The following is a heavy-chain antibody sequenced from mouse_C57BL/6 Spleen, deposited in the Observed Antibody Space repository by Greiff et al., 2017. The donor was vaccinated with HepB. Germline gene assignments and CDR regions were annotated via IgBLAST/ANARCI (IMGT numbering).Heavy chain of an antibody. V-gene: IGHV3-6*01. J-gene: IGHJ2*01. CDR3: AREGDGYYPYFDY. D-gene: IGHD2-3*01. CDR2: ISYDGSN. CDR1: GYSITSGYY. Sequence: EVQLQESGPGLVKPSQSLSLTCSVTGYSITSGYYWNWIRQFPGNKLEWMGYISYDGSNNYNPSLKNRISITRDTSKNQFFLKLNSVTTEDTATYYCAREGDGYYPYFDYWGQGTTLTVSS.